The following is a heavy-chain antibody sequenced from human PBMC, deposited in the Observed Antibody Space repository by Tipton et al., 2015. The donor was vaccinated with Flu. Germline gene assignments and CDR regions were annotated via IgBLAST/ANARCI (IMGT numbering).Heavy chain of an antibody. D-gene: IGHD6-19*01. CDR2: IYPGDSDT. V-gene: IGHV5-51*03. Sequence: QLVQSGAEVKKAGESLKISCKTSGYTFTTSWIGWVRQMPGKGLEWMGIIYPGDSDTRYSPSFQGLVTISADKSINTAYLQWYSLRASDTAMYYCARPRGRTTGWYEGADFWGQGTLVTVSS. CDR3: ARPRGRTTGWYEGADF. CDR1: GYTFTTSW. J-gene: IGHJ4*02.